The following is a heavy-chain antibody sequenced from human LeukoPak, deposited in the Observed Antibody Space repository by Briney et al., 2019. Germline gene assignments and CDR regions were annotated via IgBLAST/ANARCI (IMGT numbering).Heavy chain of an antibody. CDR3: ARDTGYNTFDY. D-gene: IGHD5-24*01. CDR1: GFTFTNYW. Sequence: GGSLRLPCAASGFTFTNYWMSWVRQAPGKGLEWVANIKEDGSDKYYVDSVKGRFTISRENAKNSQYLQMNSLRAEDTAVYYCARDTGYNTFDYWGQGTLVTVSS. V-gene: IGHV3-7*05. CDR2: IKEDGSDK. J-gene: IGHJ4*02.